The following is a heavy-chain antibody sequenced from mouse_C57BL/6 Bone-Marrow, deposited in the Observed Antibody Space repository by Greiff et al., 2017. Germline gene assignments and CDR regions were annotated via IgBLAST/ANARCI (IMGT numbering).Heavy chain of an antibody. V-gene: IGHV1-5*01. D-gene: IGHD2-1*01. Sequence: EVQLQQSGTVLARPGASVKMSCKTSGYTFTSYWMHWVKQRPGQGLEWIGAIYPGNSDTSYNQKFKGKAKLTAVTSASTAYMELSSLTNEDSAVYYCTGFYYGTSYAMDYWGQGTSVTVSS. J-gene: IGHJ4*01. CDR2: IYPGNSDT. CDR3: TGFYYGTSYAMDY. CDR1: GYTFTSYW.